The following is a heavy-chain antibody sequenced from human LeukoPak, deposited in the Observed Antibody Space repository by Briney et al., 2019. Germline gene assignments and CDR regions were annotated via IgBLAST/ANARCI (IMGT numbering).Heavy chain of an antibody. Sequence: SETLSLTCTVSGGSISSGDYYWSWIRQPPGKGLEWIGYIYYSGSTYYNPSLKSRVTISVDTSKNQFSLKLSSVTAADTAVYYCARYDSSGYYYRSVDYWGQGTLVTVSS. CDR3: ARYDSSGYYYRSVDY. V-gene: IGHV4-30-4*01. CDR1: GGSISSGDYY. J-gene: IGHJ4*02. D-gene: IGHD3-22*01. CDR2: IYYSGST.